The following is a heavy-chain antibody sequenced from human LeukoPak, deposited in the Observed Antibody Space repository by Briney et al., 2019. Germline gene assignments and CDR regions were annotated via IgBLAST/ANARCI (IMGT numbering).Heavy chain of an antibody. Sequence: PGGSLRLSCGASGFTFGSYDIHWVRQATGKGLEWVSAIGTAGDTYYVGSVKGRFTISRANAEKSVFLQMNSLRAGDTAVYYCARKGYYDSSGHSLAFDIWGQGTMVTVSS. D-gene: IGHD3-22*01. CDR1: GFTFGSYD. CDR2: IGTAGDT. J-gene: IGHJ3*02. V-gene: IGHV3-13*01. CDR3: ARKGYYDSSGHSLAFDI.